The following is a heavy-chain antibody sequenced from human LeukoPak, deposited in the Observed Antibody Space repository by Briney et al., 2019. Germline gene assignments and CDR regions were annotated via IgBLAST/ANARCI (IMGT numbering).Heavy chain of an antibody. CDR2: IYYSGST. J-gene: IGHJ3*02. V-gene: IGHV4-59*01. CDR1: GGSISSYY. Sequence: SETLSLTCTVSGGSISSYYWSWIRQPPGKGLEWIAYIYYSGSTNYNPSLKSRVTISVDTSKNQFSLKLSSVTAADTAVYYCARDNGPTDAFDIWGQGTMVTVSS. D-gene: IGHD3-16*02. CDR3: ARDNGPTDAFDI.